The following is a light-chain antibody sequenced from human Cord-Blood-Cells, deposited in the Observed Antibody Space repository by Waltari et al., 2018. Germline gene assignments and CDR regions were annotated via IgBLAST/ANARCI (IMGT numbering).Light chain of an antibody. CDR2: DVS. Sequence: QSALTQPASVSGSPGQSITIPCPGTSSDGGGYNYVSWYQQHPGKAPKPMIYDVSNRPSGVSNRFSGSKSGNTASLTISGLQAEDEADYYCSSYTSSSTLAVFGGGTKLTVL. J-gene: IGLJ2*01. V-gene: IGLV2-14*01. CDR1: SSDGGGYNY. CDR3: SSYTSSSTLAV.